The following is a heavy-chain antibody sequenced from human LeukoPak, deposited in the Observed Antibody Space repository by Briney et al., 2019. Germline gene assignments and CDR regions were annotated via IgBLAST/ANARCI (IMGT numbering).Heavy chain of an antibody. V-gene: IGHV3-7*01. D-gene: IGHD3-10*01. Sequence: GGSLRLSCAASGFSFSVYWMSWVRQTPGKGLQWVANIKQDGSDKNYVDSVRGRFTISRDSAKNSLFLQMNGLRAEDTAIYYCAREEGVPTNWRFDYWGQGTLVTVSS. CDR3: AREEGVPTNWRFDY. CDR1: GFSFSVYW. CDR2: IKQDGSDK. J-gene: IGHJ4*02.